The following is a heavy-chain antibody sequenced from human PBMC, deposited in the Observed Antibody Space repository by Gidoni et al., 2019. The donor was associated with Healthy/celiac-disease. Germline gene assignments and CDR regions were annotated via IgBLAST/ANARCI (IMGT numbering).Heavy chain of an antibody. V-gene: IGHV4-39*01. CDR1: GGSINSSSYY. D-gene: IGHD5-12*01. J-gene: IGHJ4*02. Sequence: QLQLQESGPGLVKPSETLSLTCPVSGGSINSSSYYWGWIRQPPGKGLEWIGSIYYSGSTYYNPSLKSRVTISVDTSKNQFSLKLSSVTAADTAVYYCARVWAWLRPGGYFDYWGQGTLVTVSS. CDR3: ARVWAWLRPGGYFDY. CDR2: IYYSGST.